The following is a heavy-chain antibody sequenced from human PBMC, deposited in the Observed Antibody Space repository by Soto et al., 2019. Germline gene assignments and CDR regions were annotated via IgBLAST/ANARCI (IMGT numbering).Heavy chain of an antibody. CDR2: TYYRSKWYI. CDR3: VRVGVGIGNHFDS. Sequence: PSQTLSLTCAISGDSVSSNSAAWNWIRQSRSRGLEWLGRTYYRSKWYIEYAVSVKGRIAINPDTSKNQFSLNLKSITAAGTAVYYCVRVGVGIGNHFDSWGRGTLVTVSS. CDR1: GDSVSSNSAA. J-gene: IGHJ4*02. V-gene: IGHV6-1*01. D-gene: IGHD1-26*01.